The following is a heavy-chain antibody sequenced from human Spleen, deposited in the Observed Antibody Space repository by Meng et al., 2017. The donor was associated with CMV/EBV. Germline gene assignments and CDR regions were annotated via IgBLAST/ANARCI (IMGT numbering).Heavy chain of an antibody. Sequence: GSLRLSCTVSGASIRSSYWSWLRQAPGKGLEWIGYVYFTGTTKYNASLRRRVSISIDTSKNQFFLNVSSVTTADTAVYYCASTAVGDYRLQVHWGPGTLVTVSS. CDR1: GASIRSSY. V-gene: IGHV4-59*01. CDR2: VYFTGTT. J-gene: IGHJ4*02. CDR3: ASTAVGDYRLQVH. D-gene: IGHD4-17*01.